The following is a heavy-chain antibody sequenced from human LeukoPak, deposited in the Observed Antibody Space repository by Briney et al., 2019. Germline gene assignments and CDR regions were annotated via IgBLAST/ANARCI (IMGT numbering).Heavy chain of an antibody. D-gene: IGHD3-9*01. Sequence: ASVKVSCKTSGYTFTSYAMHWVRQAPGQRLEWMGWINAGNGNTKYSQKFQGRVTMTTDTSTTTAYMELRGLRSDDTAVYYCARDPGQYYDILTGYYTPYYFDYWGQGTLVTVSS. V-gene: IGHV1-3*01. CDR2: INAGNGNT. CDR3: ARDPGQYYDILTGYYTPYYFDY. J-gene: IGHJ4*02. CDR1: GYTFTSYA.